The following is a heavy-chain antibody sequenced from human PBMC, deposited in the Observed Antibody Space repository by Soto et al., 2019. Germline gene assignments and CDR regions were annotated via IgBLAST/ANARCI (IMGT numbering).Heavy chain of an antibody. J-gene: IGHJ4*02. CDR2: IYHTGST. CDR1: GGSISSNKW. Sequence: QVQLQESGPGPVKPSGTLSLTCDVSGGSISSNKWWSWVRQPPGKGLEWIGEIYHTGSTNYKPSLKRRVTISVDKSKNQSSLKLSAVTAADTAMYYCASAYCSSTSCSIFDVWGQGTLVTVSS. D-gene: IGHD2-2*01. V-gene: IGHV4-4*02. CDR3: ASAYCSSTSCSIFDV.